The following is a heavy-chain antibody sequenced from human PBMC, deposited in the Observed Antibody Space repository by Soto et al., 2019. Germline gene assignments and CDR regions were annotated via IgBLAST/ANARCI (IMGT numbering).Heavy chain of an antibody. J-gene: IGHJ5*02. CDR1: GFTFSSYG. Sequence: QVQLVESGGGVVQPGRSLRLSCAASGFTFSSYGMHWVRQAPGKGLEWVAVISYDGSNKYYADSVKGRFTISRDNSKNTLYLQMNSLRAEDTAVYYCAKAYYGGNHVDWFDHWGQGTLVTVSS. D-gene: IGHD3-22*01. CDR3: AKAYYGGNHVDWFDH. CDR2: ISYDGSNK. V-gene: IGHV3-30*18.